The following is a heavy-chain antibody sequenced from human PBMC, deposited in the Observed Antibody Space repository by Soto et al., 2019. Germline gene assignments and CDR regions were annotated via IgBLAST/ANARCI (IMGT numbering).Heavy chain of an antibody. Sequence: QVLLQESGPGLVQPSGTLSLSCAVSGDTIRSHYFWGWVRQPPGKGLEWVGDISHRGSVNYNPSLQSRITLSMDKSKNQFSLRLNSVTAADTAVYYCARSFGWYAIDYWGQGTLVIVSS. V-gene: IGHV4-4*02. D-gene: IGHD6-19*01. J-gene: IGHJ4*02. CDR2: ISHRGSV. CDR3: ARSFGWYAIDY. CDR1: GDTIRSHYF.